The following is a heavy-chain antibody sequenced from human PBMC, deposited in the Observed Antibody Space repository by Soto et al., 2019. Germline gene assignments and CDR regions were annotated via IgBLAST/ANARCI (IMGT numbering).Heavy chain of an antibody. CDR3: VRVGVGIGNHFDS. CDR2: IHYSGRT. D-gene: IGHD1-26*01. Sequence: ETLCLTCRGSNGSSSGFYWTWIRQPPGKILEWIGYIHYSGRTDYNPSLTSRATMSVDTSKNQFSLNLKSITAADTAVYYCVRVGVGIGNHFDSWGRGTLVTVSS. V-gene: IGHV4-59*12. CDR1: NGSSSGFY. J-gene: IGHJ4*02.